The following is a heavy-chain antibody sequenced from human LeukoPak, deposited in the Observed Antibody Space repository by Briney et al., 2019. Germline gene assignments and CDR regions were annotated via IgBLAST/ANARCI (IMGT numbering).Heavy chain of an antibody. Sequence: GESLKISCEGSGYSFTSYWIGWVRQMPGKGLEWMGIIYPGDSDTRYSPSFQGQVTISADKSISTAYLQWSSLKASDTAMYYCAMPHHGASTYYYGSGPYAFDIWGQGTMVTVSS. J-gene: IGHJ3*02. V-gene: IGHV5-51*01. D-gene: IGHD3-10*01. CDR1: GYSFTSYW. CDR2: IYPGDSDT. CDR3: AMPHHGASTYYYGSGPYAFDI.